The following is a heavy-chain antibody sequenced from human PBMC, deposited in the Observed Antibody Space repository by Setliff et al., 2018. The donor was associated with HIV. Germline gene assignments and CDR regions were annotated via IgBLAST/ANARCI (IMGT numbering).Heavy chain of an antibody. CDR2: ISSSSSYI. D-gene: IGHD1-26*01. Sequence: ETLRLSCAASGFTFSGYSMHWVRQAPGKGLEWVSCISSSSSYIYYADSVKGRFTISRDNAKNSLYLQMNSLRAEDTAVYYCARARGSPTSYFDYWGQGTLVTVSS. CDR3: ARARGSPTSYFDY. J-gene: IGHJ4*02. CDR1: GFTFSGYS. V-gene: IGHV3-21*01.